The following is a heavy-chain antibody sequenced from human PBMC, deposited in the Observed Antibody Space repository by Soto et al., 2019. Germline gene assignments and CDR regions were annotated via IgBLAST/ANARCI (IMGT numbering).Heavy chain of an antibody. D-gene: IGHD2-15*01. CDR2: IYYSGST. CDR3: ASRYCSGGSCDSFDP. CDR1: GGSISSYY. J-gene: IGHJ5*02. V-gene: IGHV4-59*08. Sequence: SETLSLTCTVSGGSISSYYWSWIRQPPGKGLEWIGYIYYSGSTNYNPSLKSRVTISVDTSKNQFSLKLSSVTAADTAVYYCASRYCSGGSCDSFDPWGQGTLVTVSS.